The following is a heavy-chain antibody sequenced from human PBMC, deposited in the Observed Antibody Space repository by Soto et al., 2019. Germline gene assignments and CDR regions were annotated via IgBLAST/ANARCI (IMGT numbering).Heavy chain of an antibody. Sequence: ASVKVSCKXSEYSFTGHYLHWVRQAPGQGLEWMGWIDPKSGDTNYAQKFQDRVTMTRDTSSSTAYMDLSRLRSDDTAVYYCARDYDKSGYDYFDPWGQGTLVTVSS. V-gene: IGHV1-2*02. CDR3: ARDYDKSGYDYFDP. J-gene: IGHJ5*02. D-gene: IGHD3-22*01. CDR1: EYSFTGHY. CDR2: IDPKSGDT.